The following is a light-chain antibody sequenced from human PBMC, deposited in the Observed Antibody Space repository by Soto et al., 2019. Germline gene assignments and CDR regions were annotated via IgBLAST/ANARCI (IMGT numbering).Light chain of an antibody. CDR3: QQYSTYWT. V-gene: IGKV1-5*03. CDR1: QSISTW. J-gene: IGKJ1*01. CDR2: KAS. Sequence: DIQMTQPPSTLSASVGDRVTITCRASQSISTWLAWYQQKAGKAPKLLIYKASILESGVPSRFSGSGSGTEFTLTISSLQPDDFATYYCQQYSTYWTFGQGTKVEIK.